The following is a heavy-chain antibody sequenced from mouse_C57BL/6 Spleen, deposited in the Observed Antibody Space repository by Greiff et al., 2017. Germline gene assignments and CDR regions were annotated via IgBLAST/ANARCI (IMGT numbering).Heavy chain of an antibody. D-gene: IGHD1-1*01. Sequence: VQLQQSGPELVKPGASVKISCKASGYAFSSSWMNWVKQRPGKGLEWIGRIYPGDGDTNYNGKFKGKATLTADKSSSTAYMQLSSLTSEDSAVYFCARWGYYGSSSYYFDYWGQGTTLTVSS. CDR2: IYPGDGDT. CDR3: ARWGYYGSSSYYFDY. CDR1: GYAFSSSW. J-gene: IGHJ2*01. V-gene: IGHV1-82*01.